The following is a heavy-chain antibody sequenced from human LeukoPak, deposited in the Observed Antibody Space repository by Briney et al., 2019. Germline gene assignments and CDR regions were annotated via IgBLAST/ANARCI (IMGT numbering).Heavy chain of an antibody. Sequence: GGSLRLSCAASGFTFSSYSMNWVRQAPGKGLEWVSYISSSSSAISYADSVKGRFTISRNNAKNSLYLQMNSLRAEDTAVYYCARDRLGIAVAGPNWFDPWGQGTLVIVSS. CDR3: ARDRLGIAVAGPNWFDP. CDR1: GFTFSSYS. CDR2: ISSSSSAI. D-gene: IGHD6-19*01. J-gene: IGHJ5*02. V-gene: IGHV3-48*04.